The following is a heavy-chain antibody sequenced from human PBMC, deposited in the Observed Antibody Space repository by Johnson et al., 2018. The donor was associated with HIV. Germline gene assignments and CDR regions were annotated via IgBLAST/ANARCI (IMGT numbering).Heavy chain of an antibody. CDR1: GFTFDDYA. V-gene: IGHV3-30*04. Sequence: QVLLVESGGGLVQPGRSLRLSCAASGFTFDDYAMHWVRQAPGKGLEWVAVISYDGSNKYYADSVKGRFTISRDNAKNSLYLQMNSLRAEDTTVYYCAREAQTHAFDIWGQGTMVTVSS. D-gene: IGHD4-23*01. J-gene: IGHJ3*02. CDR2: ISYDGSNK. CDR3: AREAQTHAFDI.